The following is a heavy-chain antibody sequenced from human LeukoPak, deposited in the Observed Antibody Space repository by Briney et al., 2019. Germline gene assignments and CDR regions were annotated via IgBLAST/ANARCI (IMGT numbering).Heavy chain of an antibody. J-gene: IGHJ4*02. CDR2: IIPILGIA. CDR3: ATEPQNQLGYCSSTSCFYFDY. Sequence: ASVKVSCKASGGTFSSYAISWVRQAPGQGLEWMGRIIPILGIANYAQKFQGRVTITADKSTSTAYMELSSLRSEDTAVYYCATEPQNQLGYCSSTSCFYFDYWGQGTLVTVSS. D-gene: IGHD2-2*01. CDR1: GGTFSSYA. V-gene: IGHV1-69*04.